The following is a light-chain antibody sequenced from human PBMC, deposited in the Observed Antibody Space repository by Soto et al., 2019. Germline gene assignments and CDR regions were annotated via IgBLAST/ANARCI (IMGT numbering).Light chain of an antibody. V-gene: IGLV1-51*01. CDR2: DSH. CDR3: GTWDSSLSSVV. J-gene: IGLJ2*01. Sequence: QSVLTQPPSVSAAPGQKVTISCSGSSSNIGNNPVSWYQQLPGTAPKLLIYDSHERPSGIPDRFSGSKSGTSATLGITGLQTGDEADYYCGTWDSSLSSVVFGGGTKLNVL. CDR1: SSNIGNNP.